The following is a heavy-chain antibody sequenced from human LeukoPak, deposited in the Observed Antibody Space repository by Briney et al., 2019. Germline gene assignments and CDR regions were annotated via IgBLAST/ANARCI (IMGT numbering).Heavy chain of an antibody. CDR2: ISGSGGST. CDR3: ATNPGFFGVVIIPTAVDY. J-gene: IGHJ4*02. Sequence: GGSLRLSCAASGFTFSSYAMSWVRQAPGQGLEWVSAISGSGGSTYYADSVKGRFTISRDNSKNTLYLQMYSLRAEDTAVYSCATNPGFFGVVIIPTAVDYWGQGTLVTVSS. CDR1: GFTFSSYA. D-gene: IGHD3-3*01. V-gene: IGHV3-23*01.